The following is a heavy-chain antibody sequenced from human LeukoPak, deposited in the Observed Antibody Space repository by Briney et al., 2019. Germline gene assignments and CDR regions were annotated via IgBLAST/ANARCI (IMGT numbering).Heavy chain of an antibody. J-gene: IGHJ4*02. CDR3: TSEDQGGFDY. D-gene: IGHD1-26*01. CDR2: IKSRTEDGTI. Sequence: GGSLRLSCAASGFNNVWMSWVRQAPGKGLEWVGRIKSRTEDGTIDYAAPVKGRFTISRDDSKNTLYLQMNGLKTEDTAVYYCTSEDQGGFDYWGQGTLVTVSS. CDR1: GFNNVW. V-gene: IGHV3-15*01.